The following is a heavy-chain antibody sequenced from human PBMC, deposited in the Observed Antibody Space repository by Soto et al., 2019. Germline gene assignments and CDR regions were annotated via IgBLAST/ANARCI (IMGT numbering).Heavy chain of an antibody. CDR1: GFSLSTTGVG. J-gene: IGHJ5*02. Sequence: KESGPTLVRPTQTLTLTCTFSGFSLSTTGVGVGWIRQPPGKALEWLALIYWDDDKRYSPSLKSRLTITKDTSKNQVTLTMTNMDPVDTATYYCAQRLRYYGLESERGNWFDPWGQGTLVTVSS. D-gene: IGHD3-10*01. CDR2: IYWDDDK. CDR3: AQRLRYYGLESERGNWFDP. V-gene: IGHV2-5*02.